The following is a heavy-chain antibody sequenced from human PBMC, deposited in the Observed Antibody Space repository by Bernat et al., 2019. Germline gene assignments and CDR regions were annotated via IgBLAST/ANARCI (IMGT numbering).Heavy chain of an antibody. Sequence: QVQLVESGGGVVQPGRSLRLSCAASGFTFSSYGMHWVRQAPGKGLEWVAVISYDGSNKYYADSVKGRFTISRDNSKNTLYLQMNSLRAEDTAVYYCAKGPNLKYYDILTGYYDYWGHGTLVTVSS. CDR1: GFTFSSYG. V-gene: IGHV3-30*18. J-gene: IGHJ4*01. D-gene: IGHD3-9*01. CDR3: AKGPNLKYYDILTGYYDY. CDR2: ISYDGSNK.